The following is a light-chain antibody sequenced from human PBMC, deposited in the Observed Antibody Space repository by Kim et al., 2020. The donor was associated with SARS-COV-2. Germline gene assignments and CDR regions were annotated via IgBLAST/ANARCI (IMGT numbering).Light chain of an antibody. CDR1: SLRSYY. CDR3: NSRDSSTNHRI. Sequence: SSELTQDPAVSVALGQTVRITCQGDSLRSYYASWYQQKPGQAPVVVIYGKNNRPSGIPDRFSGSTSGNTASLTITGAQAEDEADYYCNSRDSSTNHRIFGGGTKLTVL. J-gene: IGLJ2*01. CDR2: GKN. V-gene: IGLV3-19*01.